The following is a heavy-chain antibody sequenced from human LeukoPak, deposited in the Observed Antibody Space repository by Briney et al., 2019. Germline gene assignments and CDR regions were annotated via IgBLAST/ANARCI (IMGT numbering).Heavy chain of an antibody. CDR2: IKQDGSMK. V-gene: IGHV3-7*04. J-gene: IGHJ4*02. CDR1: GFPFSSYW. CDR3: TRVSYIDEGIDY. Sequence: GGSLRLSCVTSGFPFSSYWMTWVRQAPGKGLEWVANIKQDGSMKSYVDSVKGRFTISRDNAKNSPYLQMNGLRAEDTAIYYCTRVSYIDEGIDYWGQGTLVTVSS. D-gene: IGHD1-26*01.